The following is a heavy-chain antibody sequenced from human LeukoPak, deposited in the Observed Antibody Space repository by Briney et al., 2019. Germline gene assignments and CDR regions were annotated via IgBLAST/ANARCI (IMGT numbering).Heavy chain of an antibody. CDR2: IDPSDSET. CDR1: GYSFTSYW. J-gene: IGHJ4*02. Sequence: GESLKISCKASGYSFTSYWIGWVRHMPGKGLEWMGIIDPSDSETRYTPSFQGQVTISVDESLTAAYLQWTSLKASDTAMYYCVIQTAMGRSGDYWGQGTQVTVSS. D-gene: IGHD5-18*01. CDR3: VIQTAMGRSGDY. V-gene: IGHV5-51*01.